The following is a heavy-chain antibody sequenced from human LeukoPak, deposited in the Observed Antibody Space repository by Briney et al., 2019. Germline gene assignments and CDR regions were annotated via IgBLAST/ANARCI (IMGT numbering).Heavy chain of an antibody. CDR2: INPNSGGT. Sequence: VASVKVSCKASGYTFTGYYMHWVRQAPGQGLEWMGWINPNSGGTNYAQKFQGGVTMTRDTSISTAYMELSRLRSDDTAVYYCATYYYYGMDVWGQGTTVTVSS. V-gene: IGHV1-2*02. CDR3: ATYYYYGMDV. J-gene: IGHJ6*02. CDR1: GYTFTGYY.